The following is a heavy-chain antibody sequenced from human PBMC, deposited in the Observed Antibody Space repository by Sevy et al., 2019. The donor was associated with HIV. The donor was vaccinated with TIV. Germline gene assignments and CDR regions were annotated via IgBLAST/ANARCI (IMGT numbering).Heavy chain of an antibody. V-gene: IGHV4-59*08. CDR2: VYYTGGT. Sequence: SETLSLTCTVSGGSINSDHWNWIRQPPGKGLEWIGYVYYTGGTNYNPSHKNRVTISVDRTTNQFSLKLTSVTAADTAVYYCARRNDFDIWGQGTMVTVSS. CDR3: ARRNDFDI. CDR1: GGSINSDH. J-gene: IGHJ3*02.